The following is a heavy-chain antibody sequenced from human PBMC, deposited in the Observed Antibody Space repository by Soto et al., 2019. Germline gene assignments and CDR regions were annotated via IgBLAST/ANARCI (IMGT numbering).Heavy chain of an antibody. CDR3: ARADILLVPAAQYYYYYYGMDV. CDR2: INSDGSST. CDR1: GFTFSSYW. J-gene: IGHJ6*02. V-gene: IGHV3-74*01. D-gene: IGHD2-2*01. Sequence: GGSLRLSCAASGFTFSSYWMNWVRQAPGKGLVWVSRINSDGSSTNYEDSVKGRFTITRDNAKNTLYLQMNSLRAEDTAVYSCARADILLVPAAQYYYYYYGMDVWGQGTTVTVSS.